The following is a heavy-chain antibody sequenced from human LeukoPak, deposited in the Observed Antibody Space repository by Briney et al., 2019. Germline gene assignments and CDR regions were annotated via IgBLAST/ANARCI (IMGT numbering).Heavy chain of an antibody. V-gene: IGHV3-53*01. CDR2: IYSAGSI. J-gene: IGHJ4*02. CDR3: ARRAGAYTHPYDY. CDR1: GFTVSSNS. Sequence: GGSLRLSCTVSGFTVSSNSMSWVRQAPGKGLEWVSFIYSAGSIYYSDSVKGRFTISIDNSKNTLYLQMNSLRAEDTAVYYCARRAGAYTHPYDYWGQGTLVTVSS. D-gene: IGHD3-16*01.